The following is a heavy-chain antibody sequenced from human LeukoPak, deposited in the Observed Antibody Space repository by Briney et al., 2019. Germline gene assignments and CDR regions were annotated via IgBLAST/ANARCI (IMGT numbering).Heavy chain of an antibody. Sequence: SVKVSCKASGGTFSSYAISWVRQAPGQGLEWMGGIIPIFGTANYAQKFQGRVTITADKSTSTAYMELSSLRSEDTAVYYCARVGYGDYVVDYWGQGTPVTVSS. CDR3: ARVGYGDYVVDY. D-gene: IGHD4-17*01. J-gene: IGHJ4*02. V-gene: IGHV1-69*06. CDR2: IIPIFGTA. CDR1: GGTFSSYA.